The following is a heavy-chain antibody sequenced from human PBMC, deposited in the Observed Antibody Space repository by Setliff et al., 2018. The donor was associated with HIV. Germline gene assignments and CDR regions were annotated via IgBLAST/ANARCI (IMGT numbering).Heavy chain of an antibody. J-gene: IGHJ4*02. CDR2: IHSGGST. V-gene: IGHV4-4*07. Sequence: SETLSLTSSVSGASMSGFYWNWIRQPAGKGLEWIGRIHSGGSTNHNTSLKSRVTMSVDTSKNHFSLSLSSVTAADTAVYFCARDPGYTSGSTFHFDYWGQGTLVTVSS. CDR1: GASMSGFY. D-gene: IGHD5-18*01. CDR3: ARDPGYTSGSTFHFDY.